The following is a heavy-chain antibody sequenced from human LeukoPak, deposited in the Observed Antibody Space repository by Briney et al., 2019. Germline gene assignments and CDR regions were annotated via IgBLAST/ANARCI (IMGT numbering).Heavy chain of an antibody. J-gene: IGHJ4*02. Sequence: GGSLRLSCAASGFSFRTYAMSWVRQAPGKGLDWVSAISDDSAKIYYSASVKGRFTISRDNAKNTLYLHMSSLRGEDTAIYYCTENTWGRGTRVTVSS. CDR3: TENT. CDR1: GFSFRTYA. CDR2: ISDDSAKI. V-gene: IGHV3-23*01.